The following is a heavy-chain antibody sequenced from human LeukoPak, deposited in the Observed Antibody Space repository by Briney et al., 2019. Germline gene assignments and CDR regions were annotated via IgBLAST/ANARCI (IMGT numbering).Heavy chain of an antibody. V-gene: IGHV1-46*01. D-gene: IGHD5-18*01. Sequence: ASVKVSCKASGGTFSSYAISWVRQAPGQGLEWMGIINPSGGNTGYAQKFQGRVTMTRDMSTSTVYMELSSLRSEDTAMYYCARDGEETAMVDGRYWGQGTLVTVSS. CDR2: INPSGGNT. J-gene: IGHJ4*02. CDR3: ARDGEETAMVDGRY. CDR1: GGTFSSYA.